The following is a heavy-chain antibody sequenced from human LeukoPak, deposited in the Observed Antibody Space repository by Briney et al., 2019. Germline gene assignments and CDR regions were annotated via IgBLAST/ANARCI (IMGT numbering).Heavy chain of an antibody. Sequence: SETLSLTCAVYGGSFSGYYWSWIRQPPGKGLEWIGEINHSGSTYYNPSLKSRVIISVDTSKNQFSLKLSSVTAADTAVYYCARDLLNEGNHLGYWGQGTLVTVSS. D-gene: IGHD4-23*01. CDR3: ARDLLNEGNHLGY. CDR2: INHSGST. V-gene: IGHV4-34*01. CDR1: GGSFSGYY. J-gene: IGHJ4*02.